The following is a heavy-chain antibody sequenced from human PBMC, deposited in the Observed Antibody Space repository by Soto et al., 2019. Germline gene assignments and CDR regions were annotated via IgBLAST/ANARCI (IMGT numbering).Heavy chain of an antibody. CDR2: ISYDGSNK. CDR3: AASGGSSFPFDH. D-gene: IGHD6-6*01. V-gene: IGHV3-30-3*01. CDR1: GFTFSSYA. Sequence: QVQLVESGGGVVQPGRSLRLSCAASGFTFSSYAMHWVRQAPGKGLEWVAVISYDGSNKYYADSVKGRFTISRDNSKNTLYLQMNSLRAEDTAVYYCAASGGSSFPFDHWGQGTLVTVSS. J-gene: IGHJ4*02.